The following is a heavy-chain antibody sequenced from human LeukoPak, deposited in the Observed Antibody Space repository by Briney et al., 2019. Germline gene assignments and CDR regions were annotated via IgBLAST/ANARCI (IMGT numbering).Heavy chain of an antibody. J-gene: IGHJ4*02. CDR3: AKGEVGATILEMGY. CDR2: ISYEGSNQ. CDR1: GFIFSNYA. V-gene: IGHV3-30*04. D-gene: IGHD1-26*01. Sequence: GGSLRLSCTASGFIFSNYAAHRVRQAPGKGLEWVAVISYEGSNQYYADSVKGRFTISRDNSKNTLYLQMNSLRAEDTAVYYCAKGEVGATILEMGYWGQGTLVTVSS.